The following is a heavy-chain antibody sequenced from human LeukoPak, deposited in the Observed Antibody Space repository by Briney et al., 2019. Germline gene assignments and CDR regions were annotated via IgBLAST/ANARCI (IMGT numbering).Heavy chain of an antibody. CDR3: ARGRGLTIFGVISWFDS. V-gene: IGHV3-74*01. Sequence: PGGSLRLSCVGSGFTFGDYWMHWVRQSPAKGLVWVSRINSAGNNVVYADSVKGRFTISRDNGQNTLSLQMNSLRAEDTAVYYCARGRGLTIFGVISWFDSWGQGTLVTASS. D-gene: IGHD3-3*01. CDR2: INSAGNNV. J-gene: IGHJ5*01. CDR1: GFTFGDYW.